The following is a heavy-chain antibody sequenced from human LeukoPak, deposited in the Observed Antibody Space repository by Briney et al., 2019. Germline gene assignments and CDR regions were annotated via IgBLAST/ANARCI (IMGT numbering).Heavy chain of an antibody. CDR1: GFTFSSKA. D-gene: IGHD3/OR15-3a*01. Sequence: GGSLRLSCAASGFTFSSKAMSWVRQARGKGLEWVAAISGSGGRTYYADSVKGRFTISRDNSKNTLYLQMNSLRAEDTAVYYCEKERWTTTAFDLWGQGTMVIVSS. V-gene: IGHV3-23*01. CDR3: EKERWTTTAFDL. CDR2: ISGSGGRT. J-gene: IGHJ3*01.